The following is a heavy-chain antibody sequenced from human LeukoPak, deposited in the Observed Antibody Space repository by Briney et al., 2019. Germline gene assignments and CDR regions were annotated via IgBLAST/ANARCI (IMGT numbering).Heavy chain of an antibody. D-gene: IGHD3-10*01. CDR2: ISGSGGST. V-gene: IGHV3-23*01. CDR3: ANLGLLWFGATNFDY. Sequence: GGSLRLSCAASGFTFSSYSMNWVRQAPGKGLEWVSAISGSGGSTYYADSVKGRFTISRDNSKNTLYLQMNSLRAEDTAVYYCANLGLLWFGATNFDYWGQGTLVTVSS. J-gene: IGHJ4*02. CDR1: GFTFSSYS.